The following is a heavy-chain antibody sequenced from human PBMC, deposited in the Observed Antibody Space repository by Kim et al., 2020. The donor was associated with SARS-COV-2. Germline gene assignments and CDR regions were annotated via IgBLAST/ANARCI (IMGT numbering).Heavy chain of an antibody. V-gene: IGHV4-34*01. J-gene: IGHJ4*02. CDR3: ARGHEDLEFGY. D-gene: IGHD1-1*01. Sequence: TSYNPSLKSRVTISVDTSKNQFSLKLSSVTAADTAVYYCARGHEDLEFGYWGQGTLVTVSS. CDR2: T.